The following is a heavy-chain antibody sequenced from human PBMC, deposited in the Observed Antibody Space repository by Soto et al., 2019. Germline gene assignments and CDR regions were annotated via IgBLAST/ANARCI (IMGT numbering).Heavy chain of an antibody. Sequence: SETLSLTCTVSGGSISSYYWSWIRQPPGKGLEWIGYIYYSGSTNYNPSLKSRVTISVDTSKNQFSLKLSSVTAADTAVYYCARHRARYYMDVWGKGTTVTVSS. J-gene: IGHJ6*03. V-gene: IGHV4-59*08. CDR1: GGSISSYY. CDR2: IYYSGST. CDR3: ARHRARYYMDV.